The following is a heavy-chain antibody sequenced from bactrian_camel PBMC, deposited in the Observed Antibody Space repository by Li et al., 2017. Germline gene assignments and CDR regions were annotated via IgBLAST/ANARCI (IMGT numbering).Heavy chain of an antibody. CDR1: SGFRPDC. CDR2: IGSDENR. Sequence: HVQLVESGGGSVQAGGSLSLSCAAPSGFRPDCMGWFRQAPGKEREGVAVIGSDENRFYADSVKGRFTVSRVNAKQTLYLEMDSLKPEDTAMYYCAADPVYPGCYCTGEYCLDRDYNYRGRGTQVTVS. CDR3: AADPVYPGCYCTGEYCLDRDYNY. J-gene: IGHJ4*01. D-gene: IGHD5*01. V-gene: IGHV3S55*01.